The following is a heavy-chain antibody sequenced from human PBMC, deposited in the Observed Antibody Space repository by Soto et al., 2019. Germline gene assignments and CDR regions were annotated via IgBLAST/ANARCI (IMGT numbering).Heavy chain of an antibody. D-gene: IGHD6-25*01. CDR3: AHRGDSGSSRAFHI. Sequence: QITLKESGPALVKPTQTLTLTCTFSGFSLSTSGVGVGWLRQPPGKALEWLALIYWDDDKRYSPSVKSRLTITKDTSKNQVVLTMTNLDPMDTATYYCAHRGDSGSSRAFHIWGQGTMVTVSS. CDR2: IYWDDDK. J-gene: IGHJ3*02. V-gene: IGHV2-5*02. CDR1: GFSLSTSGVG.